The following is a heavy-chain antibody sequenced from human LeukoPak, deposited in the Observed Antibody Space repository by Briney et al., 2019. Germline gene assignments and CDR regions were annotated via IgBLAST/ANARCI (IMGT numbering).Heavy chain of an antibody. CDR3: ARDDRKTGTVDY. V-gene: IGHV1-18*01. CDR2: ISAYNGNT. CDR1: GYTFTSYG. D-gene: IGHD3-9*01. J-gene: IGHJ4*02. Sequence: ASVKVSCKASGYTFTSYGISWVRQAPGQGLEWMGWISAYNGNTNYAQKLQGRVTMTTDTSTSTAYMELRSLKSDDTAVYYCARDDRKTGTVDYWGQGTLVTVSS.